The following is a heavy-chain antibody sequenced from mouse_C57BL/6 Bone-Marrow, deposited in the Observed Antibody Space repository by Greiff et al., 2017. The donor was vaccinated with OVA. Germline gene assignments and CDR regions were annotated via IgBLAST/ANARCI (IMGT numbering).Heavy chain of an antibody. CDR2: IYPRSGNT. J-gene: IGHJ1*03. CDR3: ARSFPAYYSNYWYFDV. CDR1: GYTFTSYG. D-gene: IGHD2-5*01. Sequence: VQLQESGAELARPGASVKLSCKASGYTFTSYGISWVKQRTGQGLEWIGEIYPRSGNTYYNEKFKGKATLTADKSSSTAYMELRSLTSEDSAVYFCARSFPAYYSNYWYFDVWGTGTTVTVSS. V-gene: IGHV1-81*01.